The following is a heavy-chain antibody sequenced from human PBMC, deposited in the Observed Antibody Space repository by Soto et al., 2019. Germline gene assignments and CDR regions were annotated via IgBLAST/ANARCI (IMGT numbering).Heavy chain of an antibody. V-gene: IGHV1-18*01. CDR2: ISAYNDNT. CDR3: AREGYYSVSGCVSPPRYYGMDV. Sequence: QIQLVQSGAEVKKAGASVKVSCKASGYTFTNYGISWVRQALGQGLEWMGWISAYNDNTNYAQKFQGRVTLTTDTSTRTAYMELGSLTSDDTTVYYCAREGYYSVSGCVSPPRYYGMDVGGQGTRVTVFS. D-gene: IGHD3-10*01. J-gene: IGHJ6*02. CDR1: GYTFTNYG.